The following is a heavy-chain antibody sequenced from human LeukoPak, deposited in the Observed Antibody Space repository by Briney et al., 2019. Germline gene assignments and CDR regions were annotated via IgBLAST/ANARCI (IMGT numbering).Heavy chain of an antibody. Sequence: SETLSLTCTVSGGSISSYYWSWIRQPPWEGLEWIGCIYYSGSTNYDPSLKSRVTISVDTSKNQFSLKLSSVTAADTTVYYCARGLEGPWGQGTLVTVSS. V-gene: IGHV4-59*12. CDR3: ARGLEGP. D-gene: IGHD1-1*01. CDR1: GGSISSYY. CDR2: IYYSGST. J-gene: IGHJ5*02.